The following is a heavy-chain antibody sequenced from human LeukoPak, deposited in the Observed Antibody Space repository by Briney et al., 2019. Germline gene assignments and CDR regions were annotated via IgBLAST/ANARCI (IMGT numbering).Heavy chain of an antibody. CDR3: ARGDYAFDI. CDR1: GFTFTTYW. J-gene: IGHJ3*02. CDR2: INTDGSSA. V-gene: IGHV3-74*01. Sequence: GGSLRLSCAASGFTFTTYWMHWVRQAPGKGLVWVSRINTDGSSASYADSVKGRFTISRDAAKNTLYLQMNSLRAEDTAVYYCARGDYAFDIWGQGTMVTVSS. D-gene: IGHD2-21*01.